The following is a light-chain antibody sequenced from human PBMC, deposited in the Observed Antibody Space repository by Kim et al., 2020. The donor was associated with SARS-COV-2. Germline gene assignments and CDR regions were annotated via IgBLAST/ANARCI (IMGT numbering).Light chain of an antibody. J-gene: IGLJ2*01. CDR3: QAWDTSTAV. CDR1: KLGDKY. Sequence: SYELTQPPSVSVSPGQTASIPCSGDKLGDKYACWYQQKPGQSPVLVIYQDVKRPSGIPERFSGSNSGNTATLTISGTQSIYEADYYCQAWDTSTAVFGGG. CDR2: QDV. V-gene: IGLV3-1*01.